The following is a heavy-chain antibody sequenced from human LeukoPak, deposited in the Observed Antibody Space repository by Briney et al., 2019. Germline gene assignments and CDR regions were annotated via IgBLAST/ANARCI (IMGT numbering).Heavy chain of an antibody. Sequence: GGSLRLSCAASGFTFSSYEMNWVRQAPGKGLEWVSYISSSGSTIYYADSVKGRFTISRDNAKNSLYLQMNSLRAEDTAVYYCASSQWLALDYWGQGTLVTVSS. D-gene: IGHD6-19*01. J-gene: IGHJ4*02. CDR3: ASSQWLALDY. V-gene: IGHV3-48*03. CDR2: ISSSGSTI. CDR1: GFTFSSYE.